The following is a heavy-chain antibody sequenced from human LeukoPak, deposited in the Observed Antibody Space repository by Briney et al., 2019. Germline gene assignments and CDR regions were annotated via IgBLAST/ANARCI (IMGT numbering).Heavy chain of an antibody. CDR1: GGSFSGYY. Sequence: SETLSLTCAVYGGSFSGYYWGWIRQPQGKRLEWIGSIDYSGNTDYNPSLRSRVTISVDPSKKQFSLNLNSVTAADTAVYFCVRDRQHCSGGNCYSEDLPDSWGQGIVVAVSS. V-gene: IGHV4-34*11. J-gene: IGHJ4*02. D-gene: IGHD2-15*01. CDR3: VRDRQHCSGGNCYSEDLPDS. CDR2: IDYSGNT.